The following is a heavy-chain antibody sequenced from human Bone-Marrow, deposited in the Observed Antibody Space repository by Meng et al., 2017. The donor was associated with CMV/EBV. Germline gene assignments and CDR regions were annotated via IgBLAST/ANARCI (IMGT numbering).Heavy chain of an antibody. Sequence: SETLSLTCTVSGGSVSSGSYYWSWIRQPPGKGLEWIGYIYYSGSTNYNPSLKSRVTISVDTSKNQFSLKLSSVTAADTAVYYCAREPKRGLGSGYYFPYYYYYGMDVWGQGTTVTVSS. D-gene: IGHD3-22*01. CDR2: IYYSGST. V-gene: IGHV4-61*01. CDR1: GGSVSSGSYY. CDR3: AREPKRGLGSGYYFPYYYYYGMDV. J-gene: IGHJ6*02.